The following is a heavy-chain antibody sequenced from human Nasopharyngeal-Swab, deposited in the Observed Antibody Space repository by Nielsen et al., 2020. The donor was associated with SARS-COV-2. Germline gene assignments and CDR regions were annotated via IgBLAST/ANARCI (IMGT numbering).Heavy chain of an antibody. J-gene: IGHJ4*01. CDR1: GFTFSTYS. CDR3: TRDLSGPVDL. Sequence: GGSLRLSCAASGFTFSTYSMNWVRQAPGKGLEWISYISSGSSSIDYADSVKGRFTISRDDAKNSLFLRMRSLRDDDTAVYYCTRDLSGPVDLWGLGILVTVSS. V-gene: IGHV3-48*02. CDR2: ISSGSSSI. D-gene: IGHD1-26*01.